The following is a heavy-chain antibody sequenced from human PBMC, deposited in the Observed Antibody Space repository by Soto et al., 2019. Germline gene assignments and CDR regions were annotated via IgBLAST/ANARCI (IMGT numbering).Heavy chain of an antibody. D-gene: IGHD3-16*01. CDR1: GGSFSCYY. CDR3: ARGSWGHYYYYGMDV. Sequence: PSETLSLTCAVYGGSFSCYYWSWIRQPPGRGLEWIVEINHSGSTNYNPSLKSRVTISVDTSKNQFSLKLSSVTAADTAVYYCARGSWGHYYYYGMDVWGQGTTVTVSS. CDR2: INHSGST. J-gene: IGHJ6*02. V-gene: IGHV4-34*01.